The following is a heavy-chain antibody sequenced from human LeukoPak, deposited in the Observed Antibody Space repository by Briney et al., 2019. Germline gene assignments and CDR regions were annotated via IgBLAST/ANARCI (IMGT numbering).Heavy chain of an antibody. CDR3: ARDQTGAAAGLYYFDY. Sequence: SGTLSLTCAVSGGSISSSNWWSWVRPPPGKGLEWIGEIYHSGSTNYNPSLKSRVTISVDKSKNQFSLKLSSVTAADTAVYYCARDQTGAAAGLYYFDYWGQGTLVTVSS. CDR1: GGSISSSNW. D-gene: IGHD6-13*01. V-gene: IGHV4-4*02. CDR2: IYHSGST. J-gene: IGHJ4*02.